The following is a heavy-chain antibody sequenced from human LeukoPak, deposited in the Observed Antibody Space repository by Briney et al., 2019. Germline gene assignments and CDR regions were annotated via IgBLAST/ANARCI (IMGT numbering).Heavy chain of an antibody. D-gene: IGHD3-22*01. V-gene: IGHV1-2*02. CDR3: ARDLDYYDSSGYRASSAFDI. J-gene: IGHJ3*02. Sequence: ASVKVSCKASGYTFTGYYMHWVRQAPGQGLEWMGWINPNSGGTNYAQKFQGRVTMTRDTSISTAYMELSRLRSDDTAVYYCARDLDYYDSSGYRASSAFDIWGQGTMVTVSS. CDR2: INPNSGGT. CDR1: GYTFTGYY.